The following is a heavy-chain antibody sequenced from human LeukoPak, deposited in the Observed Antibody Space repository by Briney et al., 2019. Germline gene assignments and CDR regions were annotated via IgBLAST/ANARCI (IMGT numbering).Heavy chain of an antibody. Sequence: SETLSLTCTVSGGSISSYYWSWIWQPAGKGLEWIGRIYTSGSTNYNPSLKSRVTMSVDTSKNQFSLKLSSVTAADTAVYYCARDDPDNCSGGSCYYTWGQGTLVTVSS. CDR2: IYTSGST. D-gene: IGHD2-15*01. CDR3: ARDDPDNCSGGSCYYT. V-gene: IGHV4-4*07. CDR1: GGSISSYY. J-gene: IGHJ4*02.